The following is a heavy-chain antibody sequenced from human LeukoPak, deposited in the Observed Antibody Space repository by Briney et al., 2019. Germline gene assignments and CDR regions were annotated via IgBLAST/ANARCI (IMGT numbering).Heavy chain of an antibody. V-gene: IGHV3-30-3*01. J-gene: IGHJ4*02. CDR2: ISNDGSNK. CDR1: GFTFSSYA. Sequence: GGSLRLSCAASGFTFSSYAMHWVRQAPGKGLEWVTVISNDGSNKYYADSVKGRFTISRDNSKNTLYLQMNSLRAEDTAVYYCARDHLPDAIHYFDYWGQGTLVTVSS. CDR3: ARDHLPDAIHYFDY. D-gene: IGHD2-2*01.